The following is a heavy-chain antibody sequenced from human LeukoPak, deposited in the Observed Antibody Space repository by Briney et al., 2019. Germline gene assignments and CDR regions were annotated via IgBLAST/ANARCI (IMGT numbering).Heavy chain of an antibody. CDR1: GGYFSGYY. CDR3: ARARGMVRNFDY. D-gene: IGHD5-18*01. Sequence: PSETLSLTCAVYGGYFSGYYWSWIRQPPGKGLGWIGEINHSGSTNYNPSLKSRVTISVDTSKNQFSLKLSSVTAADTAVYYCARARGMVRNFDYWGQGTLVTVSS. V-gene: IGHV4-34*01. CDR2: INHSGST. J-gene: IGHJ4*02.